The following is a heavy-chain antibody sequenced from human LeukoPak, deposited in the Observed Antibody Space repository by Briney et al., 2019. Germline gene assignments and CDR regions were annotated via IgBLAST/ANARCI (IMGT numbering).Heavy chain of an antibody. J-gene: IGHJ4*02. CDR3: ARGPHSYTSRYFDKPSDH. D-gene: IGHD3-9*01. CDR1: GFTFSSYD. V-gene: IGHV3-13*01. CDR2: IGTAGDT. Sequence: PGGSLRLSCAASGFTFSSYDMHWVRQATGKGLEWVSAIGTAGDTYYPGSVKGRFTISRDNTQNSVYLQMNDVRVEDTALYYCARGPHSYTSRYFDKPSDHWGQGTLVIVSS.